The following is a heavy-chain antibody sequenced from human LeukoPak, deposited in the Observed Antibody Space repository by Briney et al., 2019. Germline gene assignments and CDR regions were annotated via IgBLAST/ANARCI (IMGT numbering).Heavy chain of an antibody. CDR3: ARLRYYGSGSPLYFDY. CDR1: GGTFSSYA. D-gene: IGHD3-10*01. J-gene: IGHJ4*02. V-gene: IGHV1-69*04. Sequence: GASVKVSCKASGGTFSSYAISWVRQAPGQGLEWMGRIIPILGIANYAQKFQGRVTITADKSTSTAYMELSSLRSEDTAVYYCARLRYYGSGSPLYFDYWGQGTLVTVSS. CDR2: IIPILGIA.